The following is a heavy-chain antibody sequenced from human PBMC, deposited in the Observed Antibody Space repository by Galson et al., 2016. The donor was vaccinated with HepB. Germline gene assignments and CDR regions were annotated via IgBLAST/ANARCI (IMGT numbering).Heavy chain of an antibody. J-gene: IGHJ4*02. CDR2: IYVGGTP. CDR1: GFTVSNNY. CDR3: ARGRLGRRATILGVGQPPEH. D-gene: IGHD3-3*01. V-gene: IGHV3-53*01. Sequence: SLRLSCAASGFTVSNNYMSWVRQAPGKGLEWVSIIYVGGTPYYGDSVKGRFTISRDNSKNTVSLQMNRLRAEDTAVYYCARGRLGRRATILGVGQPPEHWGRGTLVTVSS.